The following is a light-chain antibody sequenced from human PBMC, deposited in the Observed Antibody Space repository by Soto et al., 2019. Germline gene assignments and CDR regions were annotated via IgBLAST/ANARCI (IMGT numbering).Light chain of an antibody. V-gene: IGKV3-15*01. CDR2: GAS. CDR1: QSVSSN. Sequence: ELVMTECPATLSVTPGERATLSCRASQSVSSNLAWYQQKPGQAPRLLIYGASTRATGIPARFSGSGSGTEFTLTISSLQSEDFAVYYCQQYNNWPLYTFGQGTKLEIK. CDR3: QQYNNWPLYT. J-gene: IGKJ2*01.